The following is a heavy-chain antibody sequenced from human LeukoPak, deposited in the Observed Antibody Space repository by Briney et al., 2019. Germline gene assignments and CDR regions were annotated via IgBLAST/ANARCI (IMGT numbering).Heavy chain of an antibody. CDR2: INPNSGGT. V-gene: IGHV1-2*02. CDR1: GYTFSDYY. CDR3: TRGTPGEGN. J-gene: IGHJ4*02. D-gene: IGHD7-27*01. Sequence: ASVKVSCKASGYTFSDYYIYWVRQAPGQGLEWMGWINPNSGGTNYAQKFQGRVAMTRDTSISTAYMELNRVTSDDTAVFYCTRGTPGEGNWGQGTLLTVSS.